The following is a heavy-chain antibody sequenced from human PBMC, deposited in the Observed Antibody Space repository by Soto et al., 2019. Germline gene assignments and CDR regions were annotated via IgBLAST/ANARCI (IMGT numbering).Heavy chain of an antibody. CDR3: ARDNNWSYDY. J-gene: IGHJ4*02. Sequence: PSETLRLSCAASGFTFSSHWMHWVRQAPGKGLVWVSHIGPDGSSTRDADSVQGRFTISRDNARNTLYLQMNSLRDEDTAVYYCARDNNWSYDYWGQGILVTAPQ. V-gene: IGHV3-74*01. CDR2: IGPDGSST. CDR1: GFTFSSHW. D-gene: IGHD1-1*01.